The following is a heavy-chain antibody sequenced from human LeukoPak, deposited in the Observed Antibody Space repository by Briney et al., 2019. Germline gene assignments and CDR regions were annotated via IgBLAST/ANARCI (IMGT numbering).Heavy chain of an antibody. D-gene: IGHD6-13*01. CDR1: GGSISSYY. V-gene: IGHV4-4*07. CDR3: ARLSSSLTYYYYGMDV. Sequence: SETLSLTCTVSGGSISSYYWSWIRQPAGKGLEWIGRIYTSGSTNYNPSLKSRVTMSVDPSKNQFSLKLSSVTAADTAVYYCARLSSSLTYYYYGMDVWGQGTTVTVSS. CDR2: IYTSGST. J-gene: IGHJ6*02.